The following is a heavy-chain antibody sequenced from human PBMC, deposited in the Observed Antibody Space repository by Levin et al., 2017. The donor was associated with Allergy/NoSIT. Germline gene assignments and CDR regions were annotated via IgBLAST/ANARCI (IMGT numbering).Heavy chain of an antibody. D-gene: IGHD1-26*01. CDR3: TRHIAVGGTFLDY. CDR2: IDWDDDK. J-gene: IGHJ4*02. V-gene: IGHV2-70*10. CDR1: GFSLNTSGMC. Sequence: SGPTLVKPTQTLTLTCTFSGFSLNTSGMCVSWIRQPPGKALEWIARIDWDDDKYYSKFLKTRLTISKDTSKNQVVLTMTNMDPVDTATYYCTRHIAVGGTFLDYWGQGTLVTVSS.